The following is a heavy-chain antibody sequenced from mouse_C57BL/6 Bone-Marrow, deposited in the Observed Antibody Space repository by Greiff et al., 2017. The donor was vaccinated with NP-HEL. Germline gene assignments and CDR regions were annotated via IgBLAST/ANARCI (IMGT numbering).Heavy chain of an antibody. CDR3: ADGYLDY. CDR1: GYTFTSYT. CDR2: INPSSGYT. V-gene: IGHV1-4*01. D-gene: IGHD2-3*01. J-gene: IGHJ2*01. Sequence: QVHVKQSGAELARPGASVKMSCKASGYTFTSYTMHWVKQRPGQGLEWIGYINPSSGYTKYNQKFKDKATLTADKSSSTAYMQLSSLTSEDSAVYYCADGYLDYWGQGTTLTVSS.